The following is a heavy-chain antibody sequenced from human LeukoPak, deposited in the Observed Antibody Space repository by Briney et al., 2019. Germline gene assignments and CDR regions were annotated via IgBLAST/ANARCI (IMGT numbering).Heavy chain of an antibody. CDR2: IIPIFGTA. V-gene: IGHV1-69*01. J-gene: IGHJ4*02. CDR3: ARGWDYDSGGRPTAYVY. D-gene: IGHD3-22*01. CDR1: GGTFSSYA. Sequence: ASVKVSCTASGGTFSSYAISWVRQATGQGLKWMGGIIPIFGTANYAQKFQGKVTITADESTSTAYMELSSLRSEDTAVYYCARGWDYDSGGRPTAYVYWGQGTLVSVSS.